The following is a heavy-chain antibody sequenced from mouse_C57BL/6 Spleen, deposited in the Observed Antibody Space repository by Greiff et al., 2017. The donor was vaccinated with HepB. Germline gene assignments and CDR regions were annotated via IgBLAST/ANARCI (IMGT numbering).Heavy chain of an antibody. CDR1: GFNIKDDY. D-gene: IGHD1-1*01. CDR3: TTRVYGSSLYAMDY. Sequence: VQLQQSGAELVRPGASVKLSCTASGFNIKDDYMHWVKQRPEQGLECIGWIDPENGDTEYASKFQGKATIKADTSSNTAYLQLSSLTSEDTAVYYCTTRVYGSSLYAMDYWGQGTSVTVSS. J-gene: IGHJ4*01. V-gene: IGHV14-4*01. CDR2: IDPENGDT.